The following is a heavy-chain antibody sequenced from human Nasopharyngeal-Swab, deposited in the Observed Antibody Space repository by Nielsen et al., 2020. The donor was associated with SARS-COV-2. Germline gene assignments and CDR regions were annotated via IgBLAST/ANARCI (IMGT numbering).Heavy chain of an antibody. V-gene: IGHV5-51*01. CDR2: TYPGDSDT. CDR1: GYNFATSW. CDR3: ARQLQSFDP. D-gene: IGHD2-21*02. Sequence: GESLKISCKGSGYNFATSWIGWVRQMPGKGLEWMGTTYPGDSDTRYSPSFQGQVTISADKSISTAYLQWHNLKASDTAIYYCARQLQSFDPWGQGTLVTVSS. J-gene: IGHJ5*02.